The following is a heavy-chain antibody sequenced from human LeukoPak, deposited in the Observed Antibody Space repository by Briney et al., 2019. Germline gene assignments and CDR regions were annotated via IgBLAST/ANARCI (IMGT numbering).Heavy chain of an antibody. CDR1: GFTFSSYS. V-gene: IGHV3-48*02. Sequence: GRSLRLSCAASGFTFSSYSMNWVRQAPGKGLEWVSYISSSSTTIYYADSVKGRFTISRDNAKNSLYLQMNSLRDEDTGVYYCARGFDGDHPHWGQGTLVTVSS. CDR3: ARGFDGDHPH. CDR2: ISSSSTTI. D-gene: IGHD7-27*01. J-gene: IGHJ4*02.